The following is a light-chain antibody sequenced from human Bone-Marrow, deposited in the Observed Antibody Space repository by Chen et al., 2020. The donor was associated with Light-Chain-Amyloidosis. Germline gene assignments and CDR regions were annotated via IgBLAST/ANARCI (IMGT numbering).Light chain of an antibody. V-gene: IGLV3-25*03. Sequence: SYELTQPPSVSVSPGQTARITCSVDDWPKKYAYWYQQKPGQAPGLVIHRDTERPSGISERFSGSSSGKTATLTISGVQAEDEADYHCQSADSSGTYEVIFGGGTKLSVL. J-gene: IGLJ2*01. CDR2: RDT. CDR1: DWPKKY. CDR3: QSADSSGTYEVI.